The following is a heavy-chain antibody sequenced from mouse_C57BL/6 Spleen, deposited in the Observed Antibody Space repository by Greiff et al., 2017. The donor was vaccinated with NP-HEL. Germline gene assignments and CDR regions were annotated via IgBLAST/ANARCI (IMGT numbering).Heavy chain of an antibody. D-gene: IGHD2-12*01. J-gene: IGHJ2*01. Sequence: EVMLVESGPGMVKPSQSLSLTCTVPGYSITSGYDWHWIRHFPGNKLEWMGYISYSGSTNYNPSLKSRISITHDTSKNHFFLKLNSVTTEDTATYYCAREGLYPYYFDYWGQGTTLTVSS. V-gene: IGHV3-1*01. CDR2: ISYSGST. CDR1: GYSITSGYD. CDR3: AREGLYPYYFDY.